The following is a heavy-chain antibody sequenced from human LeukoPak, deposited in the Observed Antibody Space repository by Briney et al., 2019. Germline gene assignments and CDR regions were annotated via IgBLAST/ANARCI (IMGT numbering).Heavy chain of an antibody. CDR3: AAGYSSNDY. J-gene: IGHJ4*02. Sequence: GGSLRLSCAASGFTFSSYAMSWVRQAPGKGLEWVANIKHDGSEKYYVDSVKGRFTISRDNAKNSLYLQMNSLRAEDTAVYYCAAGYSSNDYWGQGTLVTVSS. D-gene: IGHD6-19*01. CDR2: IKHDGSEK. CDR1: GFTFSSYA. V-gene: IGHV3-7*01.